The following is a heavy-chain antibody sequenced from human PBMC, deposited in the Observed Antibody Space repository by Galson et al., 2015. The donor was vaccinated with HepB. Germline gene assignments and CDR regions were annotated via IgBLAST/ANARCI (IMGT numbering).Heavy chain of an antibody. CDR3: ARRNDASPITMIVVVFDY. V-gene: IGHV4-34*01. J-gene: IGHJ4*02. D-gene: IGHD3-22*01. CDR1: GGSFSGYY. CDR2: INHSGST. Sequence: LSLTCAVYGGSFSGYYWSWIRQPPGKGLEWIGEINHSGSTNYNPSLKSRVTISVDTSKNQFSLKLSSVTAADTAVYYCARRNDASPITMIVVVFDYWGQGTLVTVSS.